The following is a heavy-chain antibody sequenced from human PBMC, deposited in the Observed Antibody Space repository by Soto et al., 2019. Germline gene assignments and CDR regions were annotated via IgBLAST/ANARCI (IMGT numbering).Heavy chain of an antibody. CDR1: GGTFSSYT. V-gene: IGHV1-69*02. J-gene: IGHJ6*02. CDR2: IIPILGIA. CDR3: ARGSGLWNEDYYYYGMDV. D-gene: IGHD1-1*01. Sequence: QVQLVQSGAEVKKPGSSVKVSCKASGGTFSSYTISWVRQAPGQGREWMGRIIPILGIANYAQKFQGRVTITPDRSTSTAYMELSSLRSEDTAVYYCARGSGLWNEDYYYYGMDVWGQGTTVTVSS.